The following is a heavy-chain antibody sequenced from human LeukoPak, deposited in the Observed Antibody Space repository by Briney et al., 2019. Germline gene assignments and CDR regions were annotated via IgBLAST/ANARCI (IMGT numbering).Heavy chain of an antibody. CDR3: AREEGGKLGIDYYFDY. V-gene: IGHV3-21*06. J-gene: IGHJ4*02. D-gene: IGHD7-27*01. CDR2: ISSSSIYI. CDR1: GFTLSSYS. Sequence: GGSLRLSCAASGFTLSSYSMNWVRQAPGKGLEWVSSISSSSIYIYYADSVKGRFTISRDNAKNSLYLQMNSLRAEDTAMYYCAREEGGKLGIDYYFDYWGQGALVTVSS.